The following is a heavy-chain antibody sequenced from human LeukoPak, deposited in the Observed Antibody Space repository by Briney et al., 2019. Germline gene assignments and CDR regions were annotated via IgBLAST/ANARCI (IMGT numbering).Heavy chain of an antibody. J-gene: IGHJ4*02. V-gene: IGHV4-39*01. D-gene: IGHD6-19*01. Sequence: PSETLSLTCTVSGGSISSSSYYWGWIRQPPGKGLEWIGSIYYSGSTYYNPSLKSRATISVDTSKNQFSLKLSSVTAADTAVYYCARHGPGWYYFDYWGQGTLVTVSS. CDR2: IYYSGST. CDR1: GGSISSSSYY. CDR3: ARHGPGWYYFDY.